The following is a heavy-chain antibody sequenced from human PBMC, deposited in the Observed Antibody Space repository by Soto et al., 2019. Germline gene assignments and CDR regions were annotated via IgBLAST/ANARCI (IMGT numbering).Heavy chain of an antibody. J-gene: IGHJ6*03. CDR2: ISSSGSTI. CDR3: ARVSRSPPLYYYYYMDV. Sequence: PGGSLRLSCAASGFTFSDHYMSWIRQAPGKGLEWVSYISSSGSTIYYADSVKGRFTISRDNAKNSLYLQMNSLRAEDTAVYYCARVSRSPPLYYYYYMDVWGKGTTVTVSS. D-gene: IGHD3-3*01. CDR1: GFTFSDHY. V-gene: IGHV3-11*01.